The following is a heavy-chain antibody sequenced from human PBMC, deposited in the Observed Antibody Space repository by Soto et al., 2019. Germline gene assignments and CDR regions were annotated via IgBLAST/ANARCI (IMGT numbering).Heavy chain of an antibody. CDR3: ARRPSENFDHFDY. V-gene: IGHV1-69*13. J-gene: IGHJ4*02. D-gene: IGHD3-9*01. CDR1: GGTFSSYA. CDR2: IIPIFGTA. Sequence: SVKVSCKASGGTFSSYAISWVRQAPGQGLEWMGGIIPIFGTANYAQKFQGRVTITADESTSTAYMELSSLRSEDTAVYYCARRPSENFDHFDYWGQGTLVTVSS.